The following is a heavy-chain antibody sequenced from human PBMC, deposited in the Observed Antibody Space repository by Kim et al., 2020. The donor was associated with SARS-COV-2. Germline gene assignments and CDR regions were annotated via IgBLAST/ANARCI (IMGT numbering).Heavy chain of an antibody. CDR3: ARRGGEAVAGTGLDY. J-gene: IGHJ4*02. CDR2: IYYSGST. D-gene: IGHD6-19*01. V-gene: IGHV4-39*01. CDR1: GGSISSSSYY. Sequence: SETLSLTYTVSGGSISSSSYYWGWIRQPPGKGLEWIGSIYYSGSTYYNPSLKSRVTISVDTSKNQFSLKLSSVTAADTAVYYCARRGGEAVAGTGLDYWGQGTLVTVSS.